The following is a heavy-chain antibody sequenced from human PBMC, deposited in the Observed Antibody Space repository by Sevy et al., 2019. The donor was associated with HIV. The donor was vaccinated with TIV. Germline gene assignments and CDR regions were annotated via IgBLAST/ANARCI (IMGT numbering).Heavy chain of an antibody. D-gene: IGHD5-18*01. CDR1: GYTFTGQY. Sequence: SVKVSCKASGYTFTGQYIHWVRQAPGQGLEWKGWINPNSGDTKYAQEFKGRVTMTRDTSISTAYMELSGLKSDDTAVYYCSRDLRLRGYSYGCFDYWGQGTLVTVSS. V-gene: IGHV1-2*02. CDR2: INPNSGDT. CDR3: SRDLRLRGYSYGCFDY. J-gene: IGHJ4*02.